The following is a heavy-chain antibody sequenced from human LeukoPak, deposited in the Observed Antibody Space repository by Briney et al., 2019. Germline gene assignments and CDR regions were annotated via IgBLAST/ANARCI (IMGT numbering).Heavy chain of an antibody. J-gene: IGHJ4*02. CDR2: INHSGNT. CDR3: AGSGYYFGFY. CDR1: GGSFSGYY. D-gene: IGHD3-22*01. V-gene: IGHV4-34*01. Sequence: PSETLSLTCAVYGGSFSGYYWSWIRQPPGKGLEWIGEINHSGNTNYNPSLKSRVTISVDTSKNQFSLKLSSVTAADTAVYYCAGSGYYFGFYWGQGTLVTVSS.